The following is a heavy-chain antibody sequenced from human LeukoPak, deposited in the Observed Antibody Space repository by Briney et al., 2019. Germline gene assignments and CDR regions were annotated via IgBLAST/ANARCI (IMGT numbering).Heavy chain of an antibody. V-gene: IGHV4-34*01. CDR3: ARRKSSSWYGEGWFDP. Sequence: SETLSLTCAVYGGSFSGYYWSWIRQPPGKGLEWIGEINHSGSTNYNPSLKSRVTISVDTSKNQFSLKLSSVTAADTAVYYCARRKSSSWYGEGWFDPWGQGTLVTVSS. J-gene: IGHJ5*02. CDR1: GGSFSGYY. CDR2: INHSGST. D-gene: IGHD6-13*01.